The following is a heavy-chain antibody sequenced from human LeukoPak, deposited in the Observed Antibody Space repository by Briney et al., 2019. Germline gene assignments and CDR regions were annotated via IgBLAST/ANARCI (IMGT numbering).Heavy chain of an antibody. CDR3: ARVPNYYYSSGYRRNIYFDY. V-gene: IGHV4-59*01. Sequence: SETLSLTCTVSGGSISSYYWSWIRQPPGKGLEWIGYISYSGSTNYNPSLKSRVTISVDMSKSQFSLKLSSVTAADTAVYYCARVPNYYYSSGYRRNIYFDYWGQGTRVTVSS. CDR2: ISYSGST. CDR1: GGSISSYY. D-gene: IGHD3-22*01. J-gene: IGHJ4*02.